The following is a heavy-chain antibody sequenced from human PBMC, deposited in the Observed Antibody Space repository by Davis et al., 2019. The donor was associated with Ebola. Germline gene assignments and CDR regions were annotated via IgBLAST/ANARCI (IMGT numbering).Heavy chain of an antibody. Sequence: ASVKVSCKASGYTFTSYDINWVRQATGQGLEWMGWMNPNSGNTGYVQKFQGRVTITRNTSISTAYMELSSLRSEDTAVYYCARGPRGYYDFWSGYYNPEYFDYWGQGTMVTVSS. D-gene: IGHD3-3*01. J-gene: IGHJ4*03. V-gene: IGHV1-8*03. CDR2: MNPNSGNT. CDR1: GYTFTSYD. CDR3: ARGPRGYYDFWSGYYNPEYFDY.